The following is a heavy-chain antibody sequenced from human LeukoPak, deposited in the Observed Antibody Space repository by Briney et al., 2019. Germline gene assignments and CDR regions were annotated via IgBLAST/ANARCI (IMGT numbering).Heavy chain of an antibody. V-gene: IGHV4-59*12. CDR2: IYYTGST. Sequence: SETLSLTCTVSGDSISSYYWSWIRQPPGKGLEWIGYIYYTGSTVYNPSLRSRVTISVDRSKNQFSLKLSSVTAADTAVYYCARDIVVVPAAMGWFDPWGQGTLVTVSS. J-gene: IGHJ5*02. D-gene: IGHD2-2*01. CDR1: GDSISSYY. CDR3: ARDIVVVPAAMGWFDP.